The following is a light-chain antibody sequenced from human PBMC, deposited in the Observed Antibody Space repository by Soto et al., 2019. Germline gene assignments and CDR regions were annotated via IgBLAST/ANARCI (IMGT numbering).Light chain of an antibody. CDR2: GAS. J-gene: IGKJ1*01. Sequence: EIVMTQSPATLSVSPGARATLSCRASQSVSSDLAWYQHKPGQAPRLLIYGASTRATGIPARFSGRGSGTEFTLTISSLQSVDFAVYYCQQYDNWPQTFGQGTKVEIK. CDR1: QSVSSD. CDR3: QQYDNWPQT. V-gene: IGKV3-15*01.